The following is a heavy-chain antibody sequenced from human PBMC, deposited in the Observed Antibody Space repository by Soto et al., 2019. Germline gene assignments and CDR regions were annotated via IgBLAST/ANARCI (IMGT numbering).Heavy chain of an antibody. CDR1: GGSISSYY. D-gene: IGHD6-6*01. J-gene: IGHJ4*02. V-gene: IGHV4-4*07. CDR2: IYTGGST. CDR3: ASHSSIAALGAPDY. Sequence: SETLSLTCTVPGGSISSYYWSWIRQPAGKGLEWIGRIYTGGSTNYNPSLKSRVTMSVDTSKNQFSLKLSSVTAADTAVYYCASHSSIAALGAPDYWGQGTLVTVSS.